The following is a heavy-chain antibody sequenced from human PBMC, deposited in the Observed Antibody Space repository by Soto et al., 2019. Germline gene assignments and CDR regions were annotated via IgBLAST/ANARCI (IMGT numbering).Heavy chain of an antibody. CDR1: GVSLSSGGCY. D-gene: IGHD1-1*01. CDR3: ARYRFSDNWSKFDY. CDR2: IYYSGST. J-gene: IGHJ4*02. V-gene: IGHV4-31*03. Sequence: AXETRSLKCTVAGVSLSSGGCYWTWIRQHPGKGLQWIGNIYYSGSTNYNPSLKSRITISLGTSKNQFSLRLSSVTAADTAVYFCARYRFSDNWSKFDYWGQGTLVTVSS.